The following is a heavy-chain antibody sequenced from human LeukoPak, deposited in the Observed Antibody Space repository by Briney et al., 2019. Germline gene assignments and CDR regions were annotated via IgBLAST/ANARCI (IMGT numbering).Heavy chain of an antibody. CDR2: INWNGGST. CDR1: GFTFDDYG. V-gene: IGHV3-20*01. J-gene: IGHJ5*02. CDR3: ARELGAVAGLFDP. Sequence: PGGSLRLSCAASGFTFDDYGMSWVSQAPGKGLERVSGINWNGGSTGYADSVKGRFTISRDNAKNSLYLQMNSLRAEDTALYHCARELGAVAGLFDPWGQGTLVTVSS. D-gene: IGHD6-19*01.